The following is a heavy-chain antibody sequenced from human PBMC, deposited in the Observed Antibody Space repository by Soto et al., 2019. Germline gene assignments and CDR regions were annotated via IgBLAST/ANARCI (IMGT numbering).Heavy chain of an antibody. V-gene: IGHV2-26*01. J-gene: IGHJ4*02. D-gene: IGHD2-2*01. CDR1: GGSISSHYW. Sequence: ETLSLTCTVSGGSISSHYWNWIRQPPGKALEWLAHIFSNDEKSYSTSLKSRLTISKDTSKGQVVLTMTNMDPVDTATYYCARILLSAAKSAFDYWGQGTLVTVSS. CDR2: IFSNDEK. CDR3: ARILLSAAKSAFDY.